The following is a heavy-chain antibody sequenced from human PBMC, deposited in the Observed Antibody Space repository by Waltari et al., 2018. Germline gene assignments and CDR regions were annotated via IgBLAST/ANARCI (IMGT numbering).Heavy chain of an antibody. V-gene: IGHV1-18*01. CDR1: GYTFTSYG. CDR3: ARYCSGGSCPSWNMDV. CDR2: ISAYKGNR. J-gene: IGHJ6*03. Sequence: QVQLVQSGAEVKKPGASVKVSCKASGYTFTSYGISWVRQAPGQGPEWMGWISAYKGNRNYAQKLQGRGTMTTDTSTSTAYMELRSLRSDDTAVYYCARYCSGGSCPSWNMDVWGKGTTVTVSS. D-gene: IGHD2-15*01.